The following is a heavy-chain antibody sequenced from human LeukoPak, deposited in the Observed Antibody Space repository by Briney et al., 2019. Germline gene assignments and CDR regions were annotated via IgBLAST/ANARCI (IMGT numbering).Heavy chain of an antibody. CDR1: GFTFSKYV. CDR3: ARDGPAVIFFGYFEC. CDR2: ISYDGSNK. Sequence: PGGSLRLSCAASGFTFSKYVMHWVRQAPGKGLEWVATISYDGSNKYYADSVKGRFTISRDNSKSTLYLQMSSLKGEDTAVYYCARDGPAVIFFGYFECWGQGTLATVSS. J-gene: IGHJ4*02. D-gene: IGHD2-21*01. V-gene: IGHV3-30*03.